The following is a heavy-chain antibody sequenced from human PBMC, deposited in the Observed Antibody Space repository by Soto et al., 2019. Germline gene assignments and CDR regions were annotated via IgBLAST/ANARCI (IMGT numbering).Heavy chain of an antibody. Sequence: PGGSLRLSCEGSGFTSSSYVMHWVRQAPGKGLEWVALISFDGSKKNYADSVKGRFTISRDNSKSMMYLQMNSLRPEDTAVYYCARGVFYYYGSSGYSTDYWGQGTLVTVSS. CDR2: ISFDGSKK. D-gene: IGHD3-22*01. CDR1: GFTSSSYV. J-gene: IGHJ4*02. V-gene: IGHV3-30-3*01. CDR3: ARGVFYYYGSSGYSTDY.